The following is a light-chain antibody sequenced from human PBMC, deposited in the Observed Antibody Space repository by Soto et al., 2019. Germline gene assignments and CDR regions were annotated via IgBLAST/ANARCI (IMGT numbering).Light chain of an antibody. Sequence: SYELTQPPSVSVSPGQTASIACSGDKLGDKYTCWYQRKPGQSPVLVIYQNNKRPSGIPERFSGSNSGNTATLTISGTRAMDEADYFCQAWDSTTAVFGGGTKLTVL. CDR2: QNN. J-gene: IGLJ2*01. CDR1: KLGDKY. V-gene: IGLV3-1*01. CDR3: QAWDSTTAV.